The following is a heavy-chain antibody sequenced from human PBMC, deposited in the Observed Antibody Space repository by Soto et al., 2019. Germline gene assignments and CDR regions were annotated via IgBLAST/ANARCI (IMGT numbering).Heavy chain of an antibody. J-gene: IGHJ3*02. Sequence: PSETLSLTCTVSGGSISSGDYYWSWIRQPPGKGLEWIGYIYHSGTTYYNPSLKSRVTISVDTSKNQFSLKLSSVTAADTAVYYCARVVINRWDAFDMWGQGTMVTFSS. CDR1: GGSISSGDYY. V-gene: IGHV4-30-4*01. CDR3: ARVVINRWDAFDM. D-gene: IGHD3-22*01. CDR2: IYHSGTT.